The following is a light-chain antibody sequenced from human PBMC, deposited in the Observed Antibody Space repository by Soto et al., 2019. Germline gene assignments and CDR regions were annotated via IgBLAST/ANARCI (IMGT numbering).Light chain of an antibody. Sequence: QSALTQPASVSGSPGQSITISCTGTSSDVGSYNLVSWYQHHPGKAPKLMIYEGSKRPSGVSNRFSGSKSGNTASLTISGLQAEDEADYYCCSYAGSSTSFGTGTKLTVL. V-gene: IGLV2-23*01. CDR1: SSDVGSYNL. CDR2: EGS. J-gene: IGLJ1*01. CDR3: CSYAGSSTS.